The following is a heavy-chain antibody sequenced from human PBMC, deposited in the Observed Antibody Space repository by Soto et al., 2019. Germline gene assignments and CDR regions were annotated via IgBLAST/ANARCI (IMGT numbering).Heavy chain of an antibody. V-gene: IGHV4-61*01. D-gene: IGHD3-10*01. CDR1: GGSVSSGSYY. J-gene: IGHJ5*02. CDR2: IYYSGST. Sequence: PSETLSLTCTVSGGSVSSGSYYWSWIRQPPGKGLEWIGYIYYSGSTNYNPSLKSRVTISVDTSKNQFSLKLSSVTAADTAVYYCAAITMVRGVMVPFDPWGQGTLVTVS. CDR3: AAITMVRGVMVPFDP.